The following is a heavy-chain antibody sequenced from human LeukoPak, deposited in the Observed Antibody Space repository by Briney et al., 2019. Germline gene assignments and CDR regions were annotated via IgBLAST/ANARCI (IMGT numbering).Heavy chain of an antibody. CDR1: GYTFTGYF. CDR2: INADSGAT. V-gene: IGHV1-2*02. J-gene: IGHJ4*02. D-gene: IGHD3-22*01. CDR3: ARVWHYYDSSGLPPRYYFDY. Sequence: GASVKVSCKASGYTFTGYFLHWVRQAPGQGLEWMGWINADSGATNYAQKFQGRVTMTRDTSINTTFLELSRLRSDDTALYYCARVWHYYDSSGLPPRYYFDYWGQGTLVIVSS.